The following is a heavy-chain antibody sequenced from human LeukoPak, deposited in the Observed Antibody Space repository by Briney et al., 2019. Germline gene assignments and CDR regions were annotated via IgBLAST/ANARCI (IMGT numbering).Heavy chain of an antibody. CDR1: GGTFSSFA. CDR3: ARDIPSMIVVGWPDAFDI. CDR2: IIPIFGTT. J-gene: IGHJ3*02. V-gene: IGHV1-69*01. Sequence: GSSVKVSCKTSGGTFSSFAITWVRQTPGQGLEWMGGIIPIFGTTNYAQKFQDRVTITADESTSTAYMELSSLRSEDTAVYYCARDIPSMIVVGWPDAFDIWGQGTMVTVSS. D-gene: IGHD3-22*01.